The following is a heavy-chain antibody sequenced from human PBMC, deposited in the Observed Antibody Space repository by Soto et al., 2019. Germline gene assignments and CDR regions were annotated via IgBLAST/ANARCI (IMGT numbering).Heavy chain of an antibody. J-gene: IGHJ3*02. D-gene: IGHD4-17*01. V-gene: IGHV3-66*01. CDR1: GFTVSSNY. Sequence: PGGSLRLSCAASGFTVSSNYMSWVRQAPGKGLEWVSVICSGGSTYYADSVKGRFTISRDNSKNTLYLQMNSLRAEDTAVYYCARDNYGDYVFDEFDILGQGEMVTVS. CDR3: ARDNYGDYVFDEFDI. CDR2: ICSGGST.